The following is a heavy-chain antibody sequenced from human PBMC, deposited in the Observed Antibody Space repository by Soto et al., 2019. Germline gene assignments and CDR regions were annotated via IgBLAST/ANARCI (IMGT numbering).Heavy chain of an antibody. V-gene: IGHV4-59*01. CDR3: ARDRRTMVRETYFDY. CDR1: GGSISSYY. D-gene: IGHD3-10*01. J-gene: IGHJ4*02. CDR2: IYYSGST. Sequence: SETLSLTCTVSGGSISSYYWSWIRQPPGKGLEWIGYIYYSGSTNYNPSLKSRVTISVDTSKNQFSLKLSSVTAADTAVYYCARDRRTMVRETYFDYWGQGTLVTASS.